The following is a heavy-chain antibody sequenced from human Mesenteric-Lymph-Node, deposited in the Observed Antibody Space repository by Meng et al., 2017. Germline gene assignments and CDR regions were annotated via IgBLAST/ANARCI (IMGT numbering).Heavy chain of an antibody. CDR1: GFTFSSYA. J-gene: IGHJ4*02. V-gene: IGHV3-48*03. D-gene: IGHD3-22*01. CDR2: ISSSGSTI. Sequence: GESLKISCAASGFTFSSYAMNWVRQAPGKGLEWISYISSSGSTIYYADSVMGRFTISRDTAKNSLYLQMNSLRAEDTAVYYCARVQDYYDSSGYYGRAIDYWGQGTLVTVSS. CDR3: ARVQDYYDSSGYYGRAIDY.